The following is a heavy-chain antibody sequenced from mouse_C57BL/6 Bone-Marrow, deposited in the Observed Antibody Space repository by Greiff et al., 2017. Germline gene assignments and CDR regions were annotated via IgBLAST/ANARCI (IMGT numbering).Heavy chain of an antibody. D-gene: IGHD2-2*01. CDR2: IDPETGGT. CDR3: TRAGCYYAMDY. Sequence: QVQLQQSGAELVRPGASVTLSCKASGYTFTDYEMHWVKQTPVHGLEWIGAIDPETGGTAYNQKFKGKAILTADKPSSTAYMVLRSLTSEDSAVYYCTRAGCYYAMDYWGQGTSVTVSS. J-gene: IGHJ4*01. V-gene: IGHV1-15*01. CDR1: GYTFTDYE.